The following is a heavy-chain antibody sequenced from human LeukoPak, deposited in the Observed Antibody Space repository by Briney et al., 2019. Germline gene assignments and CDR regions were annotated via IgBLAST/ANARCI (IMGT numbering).Heavy chain of an antibody. J-gene: IGHJ4*02. Sequence: SETLSLTCTVSGGSISSYYWSWIRQPPGKGLEWIGYIYYSGSTNYNPSLKSRVTISVDTSKNQFSLKLSSVTAADTAVYYCARVRRIAAAGIHDFDYWGQGTLVTVSS. CDR1: GGSISSYY. V-gene: IGHV4-59*01. CDR3: ARVRRIAAAGIHDFDY. CDR2: IYYSGST. D-gene: IGHD6-13*01.